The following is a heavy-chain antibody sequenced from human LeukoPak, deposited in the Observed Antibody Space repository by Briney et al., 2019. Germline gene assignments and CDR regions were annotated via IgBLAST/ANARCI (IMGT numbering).Heavy chain of an antibody. CDR3: ARKAGTDPYYYYGMDV. D-gene: IGHD6-13*01. J-gene: IGHJ6*02. V-gene: IGHV4-34*01. CDR1: GGSFSGYY. CDR2: IYHSGST. Sequence: PSETLSLTCAVYGGSFSGYYWSWIRQPPGKGLEWIGEIYHSGSTNYNPSLKSRVTISVDKSKNQFSLKLSSVTAADTAVYYCARKAGTDPYYYYGMDVWGQGTTVTVSS.